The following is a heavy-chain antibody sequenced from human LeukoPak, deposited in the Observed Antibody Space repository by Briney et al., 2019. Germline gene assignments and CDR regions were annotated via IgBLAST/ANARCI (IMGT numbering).Heavy chain of an antibody. CDR1: GFTFSSYA. CDR2: ISGSGGST. Sequence: GGSLRLSCAASGFTFSSYAMSWVRHAPRKGLEWVSAISGSGGSTYYADSVKGRFTISRDNSKNTLYLQMNSLRAEDTAVYYCAKGPTAHDAFDIWGQGTMVTVSS. J-gene: IGHJ3*02. V-gene: IGHV3-23*01. CDR3: AKGPTAHDAFDI. D-gene: IGHD4-17*01.